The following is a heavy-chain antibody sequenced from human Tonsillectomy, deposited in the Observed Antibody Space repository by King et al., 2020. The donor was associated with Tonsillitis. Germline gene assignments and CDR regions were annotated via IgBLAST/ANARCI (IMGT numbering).Heavy chain of an antibody. CDR2: MYYTGSI. D-gene: IGHD2-21*02. Sequence: VQLQESGPGLVKPSETLSLTCTVSGGSISNYYWSWIRQPPGKGLEWIGYMYYTGSINYNPSLKSRVTMSVDTSKNQFSLKLRSVTAADTAVYYCASNMNRPDCGGDCEFDYWGQGTLVTVSS. V-gene: IGHV4-59*01. J-gene: IGHJ4*02. CDR3: ASNMNRPDCGGDCEFDY. CDR1: GGSISNYY.